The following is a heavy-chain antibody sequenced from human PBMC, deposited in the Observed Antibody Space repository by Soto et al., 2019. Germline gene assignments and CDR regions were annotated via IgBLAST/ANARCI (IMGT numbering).Heavy chain of an antibody. J-gene: IGHJ6*02. Sequence: PGGSLRLSCAASGFTFSSYSMNWVRQAPGKGLEWVSSISSSSSYIYYADSVKGRFTISRDNAKNSLYLQMNSLRAEDTAVYYCARDFSWTKWQLVYYYYGMDVWGQGTTVTVSS. CDR3: ARDFSWTKWQLVYYYYGMDV. CDR2: ISSSSSYI. V-gene: IGHV3-21*01. D-gene: IGHD6-6*01. CDR1: GFTFSSYS.